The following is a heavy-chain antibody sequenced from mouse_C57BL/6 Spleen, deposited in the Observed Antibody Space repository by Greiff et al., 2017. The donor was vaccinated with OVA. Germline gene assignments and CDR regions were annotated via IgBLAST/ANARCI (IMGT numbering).Heavy chain of an antibody. D-gene: IGHD1-1*01. CDR1: GFTFSNYW. CDR3: TGGIITTVFDY. CDR2: IRLKSDNYAT. Sequence: EVKLMESGGGLVQPGGSMKLSCVASGFTFSNYWMNWVRQSPEKGLEWVAQIRLKSDNYATHYAESVKGRFTISRDDSKSSVYLQMNNLRAEDTGIYYCTGGIITTVFDYWGQGTTLTVSS. J-gene: IGHJ2*01. V-gene: IGHV6-3*01.